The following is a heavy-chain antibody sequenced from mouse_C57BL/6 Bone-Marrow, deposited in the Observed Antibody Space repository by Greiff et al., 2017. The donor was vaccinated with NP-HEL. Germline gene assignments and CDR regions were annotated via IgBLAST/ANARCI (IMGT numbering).Heavy chain of an antibody. V-gene: IGHV15-2*01. D-gene: IGHD1-1*01. Sequence: QVQLQQSGSELRSPGSSVKLSCKDFDSEVFPIAYMSWVRQKPGHGFEWIGGILPSIGRTIYGEKFEDKATLDADTLSNTAYLELNSLTSEDSAIYYCARFYYYGSIPYYYAMDYWGQGTSVTVSS. CDR1: DSEVFPIAY. CDR3: ARFYYYGSIPYYYAMDY. CDR2: ILPSIGRT. J-gene: IGHJ4*01.